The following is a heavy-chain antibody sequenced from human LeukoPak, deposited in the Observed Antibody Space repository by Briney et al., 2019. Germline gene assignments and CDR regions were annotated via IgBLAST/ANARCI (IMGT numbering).Heavy chain of an antibody. CDR3: ARDPYCSSTSCQFDY. D-gene: IGHD2-2*01. CDR1: GFTFSSNY. J-gene: IGHJ4*02. V-gene: IGHV3-53*01. Sequence: SGGSLRLSCAASGFTFSSNYMSWVRQATGKGLEGVSVIYSGGSTYYADSVKGRFTISRDNSKNTLYLQMNSLRAEDTAVYYCARDPYCSSTSCQFDYWGQGTLVTVSS. CDR2: IYSGGST.